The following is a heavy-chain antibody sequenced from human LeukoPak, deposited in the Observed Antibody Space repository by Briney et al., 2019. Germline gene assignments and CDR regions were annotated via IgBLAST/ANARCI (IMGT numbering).Heavy chain of an antibody. V-gene: IGHV4-34*01. D-gene: IGHD2-21*02. J-gene: IGHJ1*01. Sequence: SETLSLTCAGCGGSFSGYYWTWVRQPPEKGREWVGEINHEGGAFYNPPLQSRGIMPLDESKNEPPLKLRSATSAGTAPYYCAVGLAGPRLHHWGQGTLVAVSS. CDR3: AVGLAGPRLHH. CDR2: INHEGGA. CDR1: GGSFSGYY.